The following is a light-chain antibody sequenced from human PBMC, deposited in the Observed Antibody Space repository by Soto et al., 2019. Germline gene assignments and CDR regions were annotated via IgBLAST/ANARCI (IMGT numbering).Light chain of an antibody. CDR1: QSVLHSSNHKNY. CDR3: QQYGSSPLT. V-gene: IGKV4-1*01. J-gene: IGKJ1*01. CDR2: DAS. Sequence: DIVMTQSPDSLAVSLGERATINCKSSQSVLHSSNHKNYLAWYQQKPGQAPRLLIYDASNRATGIPDRVSGSGSGTDFTLTISRLEPEDFAVYDCQQYGSSPLTFGQGTKVDIK.